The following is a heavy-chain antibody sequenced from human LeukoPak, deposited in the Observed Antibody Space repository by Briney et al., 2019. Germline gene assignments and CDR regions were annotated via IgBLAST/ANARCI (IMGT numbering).Heavy chain of an antibody. CDR1: GFTFSRSW. Sequence: PGGSLRLSCAASGFTFSRSWMHWVRQAPGEGLVWVSRITGDGSTTIYADSVKGRFTISRDNAKNMVYLRLNSLRTEDTAVYYCARDNDYKIDYWGQGTLLTVSS. J-gene: IGHJ4*02. D-gene: IGHD4-11*01. CDR2: ITGDGSTT. CDR3: ARDNDYKIDY. V-gene: IGHV3-74*01.